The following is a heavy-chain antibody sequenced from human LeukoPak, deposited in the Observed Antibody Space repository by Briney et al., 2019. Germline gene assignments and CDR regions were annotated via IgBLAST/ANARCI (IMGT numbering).Heavy chain of an antibody. D-gene: IGHD3-22*01. Sequence: SETLSLTCTVSGVSISSSSYYSGWIRQPPGKGLEWFGCIYYSGSTYYNPPLKSRVTISVDTSKKHFSLKLRSVTAVDTAVYYCARHANTHYDSSGYRFDYGGQGTRVTVSS. CDR3: ARHANTHYDSSGYRFDY. CDR1: GVSISSSSYY. V-gene: IGHV4-39*01. J-gene: IGHJ4*02. CDR2: IYYSGST.